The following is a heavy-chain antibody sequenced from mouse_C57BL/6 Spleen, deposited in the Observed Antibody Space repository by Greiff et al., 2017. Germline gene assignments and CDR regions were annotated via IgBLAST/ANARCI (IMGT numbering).Heavy chain of an antibody. CDR3: AREGIYYYGTPFAY. CDR2: INPSNGGT. Sequence: VKLQQPGTELVKPGASVKLSCKASGYTFTSYWMHWVKQRPGQGLEWIGNINPSNGGTNYNEKFKSKATLTVDKSSSTAYMQLSSLTSEDSAVYYCAREGIYYYGTPFAYWGQGTLVTVSA. V-gene: IGHV1-53*01. J-gene: IGHJ3*01. CDR1: GYTFTSYW. D-gene: IGHD1-1*01.